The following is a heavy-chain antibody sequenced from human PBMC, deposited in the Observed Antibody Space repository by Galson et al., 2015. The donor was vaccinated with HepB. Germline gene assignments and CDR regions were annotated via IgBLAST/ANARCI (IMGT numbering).Heavy chain of an antibody. J-gene: IGHJ4*02. CDR3: ARDPRQWLGPPWDY. V-gene: IGHV3-48*01. Sequence: SLRLSCAASGFTFSSYSMNWVRQAPGKGLEWVSYISSSSSTIYYADSVKGRFTISRDNAKNSLYLQMNSLRAEDTAVYYCARDPRQWLGPPWDYWGQGTLVTVSS. CDR1: GFTFSSYS. D-gene: IGHD6-19*01. CDR2: ISSSSSTI.